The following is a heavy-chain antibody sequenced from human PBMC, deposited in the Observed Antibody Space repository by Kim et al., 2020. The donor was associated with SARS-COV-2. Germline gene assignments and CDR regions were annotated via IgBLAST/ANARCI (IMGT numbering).Heavy chain of an antibody. Sequence: ADSVKGRFTIPRDNSRNTVHLQMNSLRVDDTAVYYCARDAGSYYYYSMDVWGPGTTVTVSS. CDR3: ARDAGSYYYYSMDV. D-gene: IGHD2-15*01. V-gene: IGHV3-30*07. J-gene: IGHJ6*02.